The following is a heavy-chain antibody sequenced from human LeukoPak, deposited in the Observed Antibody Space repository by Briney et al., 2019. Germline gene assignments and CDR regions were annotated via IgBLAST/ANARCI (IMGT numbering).Heavy chain of an antibody. CDR2: IYYSGST. Sequence: PSGTLSLTCAVSGGSISSYYWSWIRQPPGKGLEWIGYIYYSGSTNYNPSLKSRVTISVDTSKNQFSLKLSSVTAADTAVYYCARQPTSYDILTGYYPGYFDYWGQGTLVTVSS. V-gene: IGHV4-59*08. J-gene: IGHJ4*02. D-gene: IGHD3-9*01. CDR3: ARQPTSYDILTGYYPGYFDY. CDR1: GGSISSYY.